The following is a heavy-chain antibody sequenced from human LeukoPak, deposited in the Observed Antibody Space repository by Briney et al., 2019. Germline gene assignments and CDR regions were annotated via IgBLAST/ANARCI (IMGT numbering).Heavy chain of an antibody. CDR3: AKRSQQLLDASDI. V-gene: IGHV3-23*01. Sequence: GGSLRLSCVGSGFTFSDAWMSWVRQAPGKGLERVSAISGSGGSTYYADSVKGRFTISRDNSKNTLYLQMNSLRAEDTAVYYCAKRSQQLLDASDIWGQGTMVTVSS. CDR2: ISGSGGST. CDR1: GFTFSDAW. D-gene: IGHD6-13*01. J-gene: IGHJ3*02.